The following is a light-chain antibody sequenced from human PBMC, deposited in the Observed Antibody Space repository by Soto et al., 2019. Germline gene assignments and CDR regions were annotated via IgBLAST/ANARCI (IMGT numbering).Light chain of an antibody. CDR2: DVS. CDR3: SSYTNTSTLM. J-gene: IGLJ3*02. Sequence: QSALTQPASVSGSPGQSITISCTGTSSDVGAYNLVSWYQQHPGRAPKLFIFDVSDRPSGVSTRFSGSKSGNTASLTISGLQAEDEAFYYCSSYTNTSTLMFGGETKLTVL. V-gene: IGLV2-14*02. CDR1: SSDVGAYNL.